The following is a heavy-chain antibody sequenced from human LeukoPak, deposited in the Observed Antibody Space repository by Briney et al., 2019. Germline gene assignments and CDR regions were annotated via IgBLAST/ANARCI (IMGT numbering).Heavy chain of an antibody. CDR3: ARVTCGGDCRAHYYYYHMDV. CDR2: IYTSGST. J-gene: IGHJ6*03. Sequence: PSQRLSLTCTVSGGSISSGSYDWSWIRHPAGKGLEWIGRIYTSGSTKNNPSLKSRVTISVDTSKNQLSLKIRSLTAADTAVYYCARVTCGGDCRAHYYYYHMDVWGKGTTVTISS. V-gene: IGHV4-61*02. CDR1: GGSISSGSYD. D-gene: IGHD2-21*02.